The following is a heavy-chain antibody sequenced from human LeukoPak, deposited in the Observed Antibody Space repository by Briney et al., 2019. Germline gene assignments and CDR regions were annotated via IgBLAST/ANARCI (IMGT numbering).Heavy chain of an antibody. CDR1: GFTFSRYS. CDR2: ISSSSSTI. Sequence: GGSLRLSCAASGFTFSRYSMIWVRQAPGKGLQWVSYISSSSSTIYYAGSVKGRFTISRDNAKNSLFLQMSSLRVEDTAVYFCARGSFHYYPYFWGQGTLVTVSS. D-gene: IGHD3-10*01. V-gene: IGHV3-48*01. CDR3: ARGSFHYYPYF. J-gene: IGHJ4*02.